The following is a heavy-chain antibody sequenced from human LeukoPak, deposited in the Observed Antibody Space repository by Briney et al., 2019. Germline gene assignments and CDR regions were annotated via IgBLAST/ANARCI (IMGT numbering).Heavy chain of an antibody. CDR1: GGSISRGGYS. CDR3: ARAPTPYTVTTGYYYYGMDV. V-gene: IGHV4-30-2*01. D-gene: IGHD4-17*01. CDR2: IYHSGST. Sequence: NPSQTLSLTCAVSGGSISRGGYSWSWIRQPPGKGLEWIGYIYHSGSTYYNPFLKSRVTISVDRSKNQFSLKLSSVTAADTAVYYCARAPTPYTVTTGYYYYGMDVWGQGTTVTVSS. J-gene: IGHJ6*02.